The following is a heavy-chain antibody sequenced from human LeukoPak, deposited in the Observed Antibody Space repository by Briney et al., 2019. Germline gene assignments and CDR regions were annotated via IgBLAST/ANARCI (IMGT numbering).Heavy chain of an antibody. CDR2: ISSGGSYM. CDR1: GFTFSGYG. CDR3: ARVGAKGGWYFDL. Sequence: GGSLRLSCAASGFTFSGYGMNWVRQAPGKGLEWVSSISSGGSYMYYADSLKGRFTISRDNAKNSLYLQMNSLRAEDTAVYYCARVGAKGGWYFDLWGRGTLVTVFS. V-gene: IGHV3-21*01. J-gene: IGHJ2*01. D-gene: IGHD3-10*01.